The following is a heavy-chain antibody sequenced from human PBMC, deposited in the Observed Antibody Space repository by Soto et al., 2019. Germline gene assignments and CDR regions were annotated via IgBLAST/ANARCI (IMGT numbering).Heavy chain of an antibody. D-gene: IGHD2-21*02. V-gene: IGHV1-69*12. J-gene: IGHJ3*02. Sequence: QVQLVQSGAEVKKPGSSVKVSCKASGRTLSTYAMAWVRQAHGQGLEWMGGILPVFGTADYAQKFQGRVTITADASTKAVYLEMSSLRSEDTAVYYCARGHEFGGNSDAFTIWGLGTMVTVSS. CDR1: GRTLSTYA. CDR2: ILPVFGTA. CDR3: ARGHEFGGNSDAFTI.